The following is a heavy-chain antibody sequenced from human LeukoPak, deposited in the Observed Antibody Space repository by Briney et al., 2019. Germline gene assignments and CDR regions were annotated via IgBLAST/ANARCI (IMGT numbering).Heavy chain of an antibody. J-gene: IGHJ4*02. V-gene: IGHV4-31*03. CDR1: GGSSSSGAYY. CDR2: TYYNGGT. Sequence: SETLSCTCTGSGGSSSSGAYYWSWIRQHPGKGLEWIGYTYYNGGTYSNPSLESRIIISVATSKNQFSLKLRSVTAADTAVYYCARTPSKHYYDYWGQGTLVTVSS. CDR3: ARTPSKHYYDY.